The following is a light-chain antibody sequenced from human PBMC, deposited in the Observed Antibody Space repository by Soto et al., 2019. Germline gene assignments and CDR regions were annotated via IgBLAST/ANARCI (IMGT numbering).Light chain of an antibody. Sequence: DIQLTQSPSALSASVGDRVTLTCRASQSCSRWLAWYQQKPGKPPKLLVYEASSLQSGVPSRFSGSGSGTEFSLTISSLQPDDFASYYCQQYNAYPLTFGGGTKVEIK. CDR2: EAS. CDR3: QQYNAYPLT. V-gene: IGKV1-5*03. J-gene: IGKJ4*01. CDR1: QSCSRW.